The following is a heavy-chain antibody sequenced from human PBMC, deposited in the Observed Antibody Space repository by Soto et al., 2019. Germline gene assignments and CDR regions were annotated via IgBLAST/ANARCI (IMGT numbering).Heavy chain of an antibody. CDR2: ISAHNGNT. J-gene: IGHJ4*02. Sequence: QVHLVQSGAEVKKPGASVKVSCKGSGYAFTTYGITWVRQAPGQGLEWMGWISAHNGNTNYAQKLQGRVTVTRDTSTSTAYMGLRSLRSYRTAVYYCARGRYGDYWGQGALVTVSS. CDR1: GYAFTTYG. V-gene: IGHV1-18*01. D-gene: IGHD1-1*01. CDR3: ARGRYGDY.